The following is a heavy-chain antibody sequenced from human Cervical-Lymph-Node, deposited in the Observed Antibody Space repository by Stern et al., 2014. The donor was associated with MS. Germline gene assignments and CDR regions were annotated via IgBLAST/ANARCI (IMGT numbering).Heavy chain of an antibody. Sequence: VQLEESGGGVVQPGRSLGLSCAASGFTFSSYAMHWVRQAPGKGLEWVAVISYDGSNKYYADSVKGRFTISRDNSKNTLYLQMNSLRAEDTAVYYCARGNAASFDYWGQGTLVTVSS. CDR2: ISYDGSNK. CDR3: ARGNAASFDY. J-gene: IGHJ4*02. D-gene: IGHD4-11*01. CDR1: GFTFSSYA. V-gene: IGHV3-30*01.